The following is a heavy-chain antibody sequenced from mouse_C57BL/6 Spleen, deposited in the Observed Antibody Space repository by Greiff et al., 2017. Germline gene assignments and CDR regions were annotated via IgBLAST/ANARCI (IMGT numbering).Heavy chain of an antibody. CDR1: GYTFTSYW. V-gene: IGHV1-64*01. CDR2: IHPNSGST. D-gene: IGHD1-1*01. J-gene: IGHJ2*01. Sequence: QVQLKQPGAELVKPGASVKLSCKASGYTFTSYWMHWVKQRPGQGLEWIGMIHPNSGSTNYNEKFKSKATLTVDKSSSTAYMQLSSLTSEDSAVYYCARLGFITTVVATDYWGQGTTLTVSS. CDR3: ARLGFITTVVATDY.